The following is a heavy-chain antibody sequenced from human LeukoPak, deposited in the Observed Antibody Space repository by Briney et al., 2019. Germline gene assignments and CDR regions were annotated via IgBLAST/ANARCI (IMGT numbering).Heavy chain of an antibody. J-gene: IGHJ5*02. V-gene: IGHV4-39*07. D-gene: IGHD3-9*01. CDR3: ARNYDILTGYSEFDP. CDR1: GGSISSSSYY. Sequence: SESLSLTCTVSGGSISSSSYYWGWLRQPPGKGLEWIGSVYYSGITYYNPSLKSRVTISVDTSKNQFSLKLSSVTAADTAVYYCARNYDILTGYSEFDPWGQGTLVTVSS. CDR2: VYYSGIT.